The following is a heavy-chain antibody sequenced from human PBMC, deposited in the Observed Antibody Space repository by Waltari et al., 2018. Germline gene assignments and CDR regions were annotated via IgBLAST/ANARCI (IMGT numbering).Heavy chain of an antibody. V-gene: IGHV3-74*01. CDR1: GFTFSSYW. CDR3: ARARWLDY. Sequence: DVQLVESGGGLAPPGGSLRLSCAASGFTFSSYWMYWVRQVPGKGLMWVSQINADGNRPNYADSVRGRFTISRDNAKDTLYLQMNSLRVEDTGVYYCARARWLDYWGQGTLVTVSS. J-gene: IGHJ4*02. D-gene: IGHD2-15*01. CDR2: INADGNRP.